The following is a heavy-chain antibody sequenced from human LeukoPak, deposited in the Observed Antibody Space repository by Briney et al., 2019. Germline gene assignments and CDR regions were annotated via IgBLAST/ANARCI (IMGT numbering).Heavy chain of an antibody. D-gene: IGHD5-18*01. J-gene: IGHJ4*02. CDR1: GFTFSDHY. Sequence: PGGSLRLSCAASGFTFSDHYMDWVRQAPGKGLEWVGRSRNKANGYTTEYAASVKGRFTISRDDSKNSVYLQMNSLKAEDTAVYYCARVRFNYGYAFDYWGQGTLDTVSS. CDR3: ARVRFNYGYAFDY. V-gene: IGHV3-72*01. CDR2: SRNKANGYTT.